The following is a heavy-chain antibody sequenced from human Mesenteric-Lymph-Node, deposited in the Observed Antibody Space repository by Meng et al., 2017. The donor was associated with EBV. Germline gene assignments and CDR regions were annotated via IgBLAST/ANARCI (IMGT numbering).Heavy chain of an antibody. CDR1: GGTFSSYA. Sequence: QVPLVQSGAEVKKPGSSVRVSCKASGGTFSSYAISWVRQAPGQGLEWMGGIIPIFGTANYAQKFQGRVTITADKSTSTAYMELSSLRSEDTAVYYCARDRGLERNDGIDYWGQGTLVTVSS. V-gene: IGHV1-69*06. CDR3: ARDRGLERNDGIDY. D-gene: IGHD1-1*01. CDR2: IIPIFGTA. J-gene: IGHJ4*02.